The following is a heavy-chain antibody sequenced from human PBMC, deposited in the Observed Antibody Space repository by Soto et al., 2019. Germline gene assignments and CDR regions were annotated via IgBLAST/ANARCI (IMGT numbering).Heavy chain of an antibody. J-gene: IGHJ3*02. V-gene: IGHV4-30-4*01. CDR2: IYYSGST. D-gene: IGHD1-26*01. CDR1: GGSISSGDYY. Sequence: SETLSLTCTVSGGSISSGDYYWSWIRQPPGKGLEWIGYIYYSGSTYYNPSLKSRVTISVDTSKNQFSLKLSSVTAADTAVYYCARGRGGNYYSDAFDIWGQGTMVTVSS. CDR3: ARGRGGNYYSDAFDI.